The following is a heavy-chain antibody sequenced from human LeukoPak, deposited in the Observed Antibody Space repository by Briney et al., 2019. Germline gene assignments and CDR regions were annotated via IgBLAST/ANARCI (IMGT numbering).Heavy chain of an antibody. J-gene: IGHJ4*02. D-gene: IGHD1-26*01. CDR3: ASLIVGAPAAFDY. CDR2: IYYSGST. Sequence: SETLSLTCTVSGGSISSYYWSWIRQPPGKGLEWIGYIYYSGSTNYNPSLKSRVTISVDTSKNQFSLKLSSVTAADTAVYYCASLIVGAPAAFDYWGQGALVTVSS. V-gene: IGHV4-59*01. CDR1: GGSISSYY.